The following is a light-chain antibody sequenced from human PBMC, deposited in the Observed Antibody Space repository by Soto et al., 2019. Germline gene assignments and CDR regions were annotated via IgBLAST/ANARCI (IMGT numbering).Light chain of an antibody. V-gene: IGKV1-5*01. CDR3: QQYSSYSPYT. CDR1: QNIGNW. J-gene: IGKJ2*01. CDR2: DAS. Sequence: IWMTQSPSLLSASVGDRVTITCRASQNIGNWLAWYQQKPGKAPKVLIYDASSLESGVPSKFTGSGSGTEFTLTISSLQPDDFAIYYCQQYSSYSPYTFGQGTKVDIK.